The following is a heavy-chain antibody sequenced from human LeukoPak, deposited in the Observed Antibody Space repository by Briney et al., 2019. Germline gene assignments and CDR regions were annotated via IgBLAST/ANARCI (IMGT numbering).Heavy chain of an antibody. CDR3: ARGRRQLERQMYWFDP. J-gene: IGHJ5*02. Sequence: ASVKVSCKASGYTFTSYGISWVRQAPGQGLEWMGCISAYNGNTNYAQKLQGRVTMTTDTSTSTAYMELRSLRSEDTAVYYCARGRRQLERQMYWFDPWGQGTLVTVSS. V-gene: IGHV1-18*01. D-gene: IGHD1-1*01. CDR1: GYTFTSYG. CDR2: ISAYNGNT.